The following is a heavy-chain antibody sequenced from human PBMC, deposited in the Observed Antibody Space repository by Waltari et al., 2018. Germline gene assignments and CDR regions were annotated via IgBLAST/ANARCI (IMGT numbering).Heavy chain of an antibody. CDR3: ARLAVLMVYAIYPEGDWFDP. V-gene: IGHV4-39*01. D-gene: IGHD2-8*01. J-gene: IGHJ5*02. CDR2: ICYSGST. Sequence: QLQLQESGPGLVKPSETLSLPCTVPGGSISSSCYYWGWIRQPPGKGPEWIGSICYSGSTYYNPSLKSRVTISVDTSKNQFSLKLSSVTAADTAVYYCARLAVLMVYAIYPEGDWFDPWGQGTLVTVSS. CDR1: GGSISSSCYY.